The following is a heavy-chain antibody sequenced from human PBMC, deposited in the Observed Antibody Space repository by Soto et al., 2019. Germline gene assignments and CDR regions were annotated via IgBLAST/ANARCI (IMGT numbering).Heavy chain of an antibody. V-gene: IGHV1-18*01. CDR3: ARGSRYSYGYDVHYYYYMDV. D-gene: IGHD5-18*01. J-gene: IGHJ6*03. Sequence: GASVKVSCKASGYTFTSYGISWVRQAPGQGLEWLGWISAYNGNTNYAQKLQGRVTMTTGTSTSTAYMELRSLRSDDTAVYYCARGSRYSYGYDVHYYYYMDVWGKGTTVTVSS. CDR1: GYTFTSYG. CDR2: ISAYNGNT.